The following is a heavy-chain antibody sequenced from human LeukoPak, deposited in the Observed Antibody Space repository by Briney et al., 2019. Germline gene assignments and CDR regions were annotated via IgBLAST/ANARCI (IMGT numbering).Heavy chain of an antibody. Sequence: SQTLSLTCTVSGGSISSGGYYWSWIRQHPGKGLEWIGYIYYSGSTYYNPSLKSRVTISVDTSKNQFSLKLSSVTAADTAAYYCARESPYGSGSYTVVWGKGTTVTVSS. J-gene: IGHJ6*04. V-gene: IGHV4-31*03. CDR2: IYYSGST. CDR1: GGSISSGGYY. D-gene: IGHD3-10*01. CDR3: ARESPYGSGSYTVV.